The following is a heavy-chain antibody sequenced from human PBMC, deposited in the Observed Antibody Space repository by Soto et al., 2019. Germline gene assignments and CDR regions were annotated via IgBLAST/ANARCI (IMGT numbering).Heavy chain of an antibody. Sequence: EVQLLESGGGLVQPGGSLRLSCAASGFSFDTYVMSWVSQAPGKGLEWVSRISGGADTIYYAESVKGRFTISRDNSKNTLYLQMNSLRAEDTGVYYCANTGGGLIDYWGQGSLVTVSS. D-gene: IGHD1-1*01. V-gene: IGHV3-23*01. CDR2: ISGGADTI. J-gene: IGHJ4*02. CDR1: GFSFDTYV. CDR3: ANTGGGLIDY.